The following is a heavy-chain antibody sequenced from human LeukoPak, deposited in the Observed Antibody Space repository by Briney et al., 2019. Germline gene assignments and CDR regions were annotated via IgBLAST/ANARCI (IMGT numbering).Heavy chain of an antibody. Sequence: GSLRLSCAASGFTFSIYSMSWVRQAPGKGLEWVANIKRDGSEQYFVDSVKGRFIISRDNAKNSLYLQMNSLRAEDTALYYCARKITGNWFDPWGQGTLVTVSS. CDR2: IKRDGSEQ. D-gene: IGHD1-20*01. V-gene: IGHV3-7*01. J-gene: IGHJ5*02. CDR1: GFTFSIYS. CDR3: ARKITGNWFDP.